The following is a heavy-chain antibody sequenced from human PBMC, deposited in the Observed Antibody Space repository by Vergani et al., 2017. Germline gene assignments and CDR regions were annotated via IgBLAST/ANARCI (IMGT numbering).Heavy chain of an antibody. D-gene: IGHD2-15*01. CDR2: ISSSSSTI. CDR1: GFTVSSNY. Sequence: EVQLVESGGGLIQPGGSLRLSCAASGFTVSSNYMSWVRQAPGKGLEWVSYISSSSSTIYYADSVKGRFTISRDNAKNSLYLQMNSLRAEDTAVYYCARDSVGSPYYYYYYMDVWGKGTTVTVSS. CDR3: ARDSVGSPYYYYYYMDV. V-gene: IGHV3-48*01. J-gene: IGHJ6*03.